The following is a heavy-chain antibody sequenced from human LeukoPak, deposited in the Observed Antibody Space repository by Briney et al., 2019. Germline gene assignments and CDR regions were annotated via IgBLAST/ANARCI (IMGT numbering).Heavy chain of an antibody. CDR1: GYTFTSYG. J-gene: IGHJ6*02. CDR3: ARDPVTGTTPSPNYGMDV. V-gene: IGHV1-18*01. Sequence: ASVKVSCKASGYTFTSYGISWVRQAPGQGLEWMGWISAYNGNTNYAQKLQGRVTMTTDTPTSTAYMELRSLRSDDTAVYYCARDPVTGTTPSPNYGMDVWGQGTTVTVSS. CDR2: ISAYNGNT. D-gene: IGHD1-20*01.